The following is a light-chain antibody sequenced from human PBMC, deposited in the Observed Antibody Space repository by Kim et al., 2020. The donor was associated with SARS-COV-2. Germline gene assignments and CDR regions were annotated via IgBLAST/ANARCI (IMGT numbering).Light chain of an antibody. CDR2: AAP. V-gene: IGKV1-27*01. Sequence: ASVGDRVTITCRASQDIGNFLSWYPQKPGKVPRVLIYAAPALHSGVPSRFSGSGSGTDFTLTISSLQPEDVGSYYCLKYNSAPWTFGHGTKVDIK. CDR3: LKYNSAPWT. J-gene: IGKJ1*01. CDR1: QDIGNF.